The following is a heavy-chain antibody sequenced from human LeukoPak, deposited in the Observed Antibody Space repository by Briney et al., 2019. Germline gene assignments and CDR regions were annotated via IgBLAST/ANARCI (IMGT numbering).Heavy chain of an antibody. J-gene: IGHJ4*02. Sequence: GGSLRLSCAASGFTLSSYATSWVRQAPGKGLEWVSAISGSGGSTYYADSVKGRFTISRDNSKNTLYLQMNSLRAEDTAVYYCAKDHYYDSSGYYGVGFDYWGQGTLVTVSS. CDR3: AKDHYYDSSGYYGVGFDY. V-gene: IGHV3-23*01. CDR2: ISGSGGST. CDR1: GFTLSSYA. D-gene: IGHD3-22*01.